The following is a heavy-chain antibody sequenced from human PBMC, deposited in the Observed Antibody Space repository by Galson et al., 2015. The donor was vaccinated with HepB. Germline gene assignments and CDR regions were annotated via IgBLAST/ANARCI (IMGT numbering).Heavy chain of an antibody. CDR3: ARDASGETWLQLSV. CDR1: GYTLTGYA. V-gene: IGHV1-3*01. J-gene: IGHJ6*02. Sequence: SVKVSCKASGYTLTGYAMHWVRQAPGQRLEWMGWINAGNSNTKYSQKFQGRVTITRDTSASTAYMELSTLRPEDTAVYYCARDASGETWLQLSVWGQGTTVTVSS. CDR2: INAGNSNT. D-gene: IGHD1-26*01.